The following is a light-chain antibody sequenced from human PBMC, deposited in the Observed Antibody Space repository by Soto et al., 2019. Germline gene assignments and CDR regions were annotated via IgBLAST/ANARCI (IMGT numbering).Light chain of an antibody. CDR2: EDN. V-gene: IGLV6-57*02. CDR3: QSYDSSNQVV. CDR1: SGSIASNY. Sequence: NFMLTQPHSVSESPGKTVTISCTGSSGSIASNYVQWYQQRPGSAPTTVIYEDNQRPPGVPVRFSGSIDSSSISASLTISGLKTEDEADYCCQSYDSSNQVVFGGGTKVTVL. J-gene: IGLJ2*01.